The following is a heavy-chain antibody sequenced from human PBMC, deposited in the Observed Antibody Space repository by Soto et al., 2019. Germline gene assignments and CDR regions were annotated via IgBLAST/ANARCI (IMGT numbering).Heavy chain of an antibody. CDR1: GDTVSSNSVA. CDR2: TYYRSRWYS. CDR3: ARSEEDSDYYYYGMDV. J-gene: IGHJ6*02. Sequence: SQTLSLTCVGSGDTVSSNSVAWNWVRQSPSRGLEWLGRTYYRSRWYSDYAVSVRSRIDINADTSKNQVSLQLNSVTPEDTAVYYCARSEEDSDYYYYGMDVWGQGTTVTVYS. V-gene: IGHV6-1*01. D-gene: IGHD2-15*01.